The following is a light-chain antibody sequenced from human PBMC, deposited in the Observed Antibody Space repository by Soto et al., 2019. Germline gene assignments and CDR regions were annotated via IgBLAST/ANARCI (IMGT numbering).Light chain of an antibody. Sequence: DMEMTQSPSSLSAFVGDRVTITCRASQSISNYLNWYQHKPGKVPKLLIYAASSLQSGVPTRFSGSASGTDFTLTINSLQPEDFATYYCQQSYGTPLTFGGGTKIEIK. CDR1: QSISNY. CDR2: AAS. CDR3: QQSYGTPLT. V-gene: IGKV1-39*01. J-gene: IGKJ4*01.